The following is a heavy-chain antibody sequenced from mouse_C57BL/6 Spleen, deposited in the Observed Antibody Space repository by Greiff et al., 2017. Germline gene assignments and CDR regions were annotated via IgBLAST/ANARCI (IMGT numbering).Heavy chain of an antibody. V-gene: IGHV7-3*01. CDR1: GFTFTDYY. CDR2: IRNKANGYTT. J-gene: IGHJ2*01. Sequence: EVKLVESGGGLVQPGGSLSLSCAASGFTFTDYYMSWVRQPPGKALEWLGFIRNKANGYTTEYSASVKGRFTISRDNTQSILYLQMNALRAEDSATYYCARGPYYFDDWGQGTTLTVSS. CDR3: ARGPYYFDD.